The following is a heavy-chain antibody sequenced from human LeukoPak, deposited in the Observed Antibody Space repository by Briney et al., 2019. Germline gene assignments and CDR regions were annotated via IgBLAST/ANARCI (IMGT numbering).Heavy chain of an antibody. CDR3: ARDFTPEWFDIH. V-gene: IGHV3-30*19. CDR1: GFTFSSYG. CDR2: ISYDGSDE. J-gene: IGHJ4*02. Sequence: SGGSLRLSCAASGFTFSSYGMHWVRQALGKGLEWVGVISYDGSDEYYTDSVKGRFTISRDNSKNTVYLQMNSLRADDTAVYYCARDFTPEWFDIHWGQGTLVTVS. D-gene: IGHD3-3*01.